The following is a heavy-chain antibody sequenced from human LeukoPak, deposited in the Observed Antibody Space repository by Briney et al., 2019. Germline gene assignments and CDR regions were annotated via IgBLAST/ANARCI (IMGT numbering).Heavy chain of an antibody. CDR1: GYRFTNYW. Sequence: GESLKISCKGSGYRFTNYWIGWVRPMPGKGLGWMGIIYPGDSDTRYSPSFQGQVTISVDKSITTAHSQWSSLKASDTAMYYCARQKDSSGWLGVDYWGQGTLVTVSS. CDR3: ARQKDSSGWLGVDY. J-gene: IGHJ4*02. CDR2: IYPGDSDT. D-gene: IGHD6-19*01. V-gene: IGHV5-51*01.